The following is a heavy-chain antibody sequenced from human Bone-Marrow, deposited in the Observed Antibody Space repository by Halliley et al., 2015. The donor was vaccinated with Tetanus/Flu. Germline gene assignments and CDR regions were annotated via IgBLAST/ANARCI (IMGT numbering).Heavy chain of an antibody. CDR1: GFTFSTYW. J-gene: IGHJ2*01. V-gene: IGHV3-7*03. Sequence: SLRLSCAASGFTFSTYWMGWVRQAPGKGLEWVANIKTDGSTKYYVDSVKGRFTISRDNPDNSVSLQLSSLRAEDTAVYYCARHGSCCFDLWGRGPLVIVSS. CDR2: IKTDGSTK. CDR3: ARHGSCCFDL.